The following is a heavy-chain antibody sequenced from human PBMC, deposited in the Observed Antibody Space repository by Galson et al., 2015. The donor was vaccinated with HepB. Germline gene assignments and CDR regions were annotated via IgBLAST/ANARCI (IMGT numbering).Heavy chain of an antibody. J-gene: IGHJ2*01. Sequence: QSGAEVKKTGESLKISCKGSGYTFSNYWIGWVRQMPGKGPEWMGIIYPGDSDTRYSPSFEGQVTISADKSISTAYLQWDSLKASDSAMYYCARCGSSPLNWYFHLWGRGTLVTVSS. CDR3: ARCGSSPLNWYFHL. V-gene: IGHV5-51*01. CDR2: IYPGDSDT. CDR1: GYTFSNYW. D-gene: IGHD2-21*01.